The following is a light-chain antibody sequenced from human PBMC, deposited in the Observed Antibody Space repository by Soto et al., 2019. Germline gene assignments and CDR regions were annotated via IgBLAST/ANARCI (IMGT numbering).Light chain of an antibody. CDR2: DAS. J-gene: IGKJ1*01. Sequence: DIQMTQSPSTLSASVGDRVTITCRASQSISYFLVWYHKRPGKVHELLIYDASGLDSGVPSRFSGSGSRTQFTLTISSLQPDDFATYYCQQYYNYPWTFGQGTKVDI. CDR1: QSISYF. V-gene: IGKV1-5*01. CDR3: QQYYNYPWT.